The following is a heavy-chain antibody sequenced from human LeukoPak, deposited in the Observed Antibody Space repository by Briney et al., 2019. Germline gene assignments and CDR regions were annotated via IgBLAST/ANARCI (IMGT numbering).Heavy chain of an antibody. J-gene: IGHJ3*02. Sequence: GASVKVSCKASGYTFTGYYMHWVRQAPGQGLEWMGWINPNSGGTNYAQKFQGRVTMTRDTSISTAYMELSGLRSDDTAVYYCARDLTFLYCSGGSCYSFNDAFDIWGQGTMVTVSS. CDR1: GYTFTGYY. CDR2: INPNSGGT. D-gene: IGHD2-15*01. CDR3: ARDLTFLYCSGGSCYSFNDAFDI. V-gene: IGHV1-2*02.